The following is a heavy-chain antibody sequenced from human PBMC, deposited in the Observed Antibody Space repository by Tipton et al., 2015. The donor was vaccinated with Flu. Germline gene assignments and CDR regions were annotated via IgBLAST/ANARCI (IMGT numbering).Heavy chain of an antibody. D-gene: IGHD4-23*01. CDR3: VGTVCGGNSGDAFDI. V-gene: IGHV1-2*02. Sequence: QVQLVQSGAEVKKPGASVKVSCKASGYTFTGYYMHWVRQAPGQGLEWMGWINPNSGGTNYAQKFQGRVTMTRDTSISTAYMELSRLRSDDPAVYYCVGTVCGGNSGDAFDIWGQGTMVTVPS. CDR1: GYTFTGYY. CDR2: INPNSGGT. J-gene: IGHJ3*02.